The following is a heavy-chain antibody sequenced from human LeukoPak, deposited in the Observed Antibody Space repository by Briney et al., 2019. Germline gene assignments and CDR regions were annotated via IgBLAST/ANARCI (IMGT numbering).Heavy chain of an antibody. CDR1: GGSFSGYY. J-gene: IGHJ6*03. CDR2: INHSGST. V-gene: IGHV4-34*01. D-gene: IGHD6-25*01. Sequence: SETLSLTCAVYGGSFSGYYWSWIRQPPGKGLEWIGEINHSGSTNYNPSLKSRVTISVDTSKNQFSLKLSSVTAADTAVYYCARHVRGYGTKGYYYYMDVWGKGTTVTISS. CDR3: ARHVRGYGTKGYYYYMDV.